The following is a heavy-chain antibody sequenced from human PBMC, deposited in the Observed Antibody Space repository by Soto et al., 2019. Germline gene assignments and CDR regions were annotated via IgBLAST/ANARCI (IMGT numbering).Heavy chain of an antibody. Sequence: GGSLRLSCAASGFTFSSYGMHWVRQAPGKGLEWVAVIWYDGSNKYYADSVKGRFTISRDNSKNTLYLQMNSLRAEDTAVYYCARDLHGSSPMYHFAYWGQGTLVTVSS. CDR3: ARDLHGSSPMYHFAY. J-gene: IGHJ4*02. CDR1: GFTFSSYG. V-gene: IGHV3-33*01. D-gene: IGHD6-13*01. CDR2: IWYDGSNK.